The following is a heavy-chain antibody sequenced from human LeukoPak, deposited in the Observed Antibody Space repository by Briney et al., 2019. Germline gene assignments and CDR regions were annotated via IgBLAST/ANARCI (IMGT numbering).Heavy chain of an antibody. V-gene: IGHV3-53*01. CDR1: GFTVSSNY. D-gene: IGHD3-9*01. CDR3: ARNDILTGYRSYYYYMDV. Sequence: PGGSLRLSCAASGFTVSSNYMSWVRQAPGKGLEWVSVIYSGGSTYYADSVKGRFTISRDNSKNTLYLQMNSLRAEDTAVYYCARNDILTGYRSYYYYMDVWGKGTTVTLSS. CDR2: IYSGGST. J-gene: IGHJ6*03.